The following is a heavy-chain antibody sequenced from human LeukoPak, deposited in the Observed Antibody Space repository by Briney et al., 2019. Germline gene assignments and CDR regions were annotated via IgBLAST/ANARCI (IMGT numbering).Heavy chain of an antibody. J-gene: IGHJ5*02. Sequence: GGSLRLSCAASGYTFTHFGMHWVRQAPGKGLDWVAFVRYDGDLQFYADSVQGRFTISRDNSKNTVDLQMNRLRIEDTAVYYCVKESLEGDTWGQGTLVTVSS. CDR1: GYTFTHFG. D-gene: IGHD1-1*01. V-gene: IGHV3-30*02. CDR2: VRYDGDLQ. CDR3: VKESLEGDT.